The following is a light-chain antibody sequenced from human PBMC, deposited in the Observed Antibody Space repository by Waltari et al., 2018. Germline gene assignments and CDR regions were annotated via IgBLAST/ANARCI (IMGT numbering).Light chain of an antibody. CDR2: DTS. CDR3: QQYDISPLT. V-gene: IGKV3-20*01. Sequence: CRASQTVRTTYLAWYQQKPGQAPTLVIHDTSSRATGIPDRFSGSGSGTDFSLTISSLEPEDFAVYYCQQYDISPLTFRGGTKVETK. J-gene: IGKJ4*01. CDR1: QTVRTTY.